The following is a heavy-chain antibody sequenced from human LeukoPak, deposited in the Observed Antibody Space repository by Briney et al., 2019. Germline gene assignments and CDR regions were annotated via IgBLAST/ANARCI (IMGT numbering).Heavy chain of an antibody. J-gene: IGHJ5*02. V-gene: IGHV1-46*03. CDR2: INPSGGST. CDR3: ARGDYDFWSGYYTGNWFDP. Sequence: ASVKVSCKASGYTFTSYYMHWVRQAPGQGLEWMGIINPSGGSTSYALKFQGRVTMTRDTSTSTVYMELSSLRSEDTAVYYCARGDYDFWSGYYTGNWFDPWGQGTLVTVSS. D-gene: IGHD3-3*01. CDR1: GYTFTSYY.